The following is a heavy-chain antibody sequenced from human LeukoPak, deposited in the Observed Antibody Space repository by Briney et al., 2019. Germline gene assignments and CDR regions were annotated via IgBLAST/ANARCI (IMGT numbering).Heavy chain of an antibody. V-gene: IGHV3-20*04. D-gene: IGHD1-26*01. J-gene: IGHJ4*02. Sequence: PGGSLRLSCAASGFTFDDYGMSWVRQAPGKGLEWVSGINWNGGSTGYADSVKGRFTISRDNAKNSLYLQMNSLRAEDTALYYCARVSEWELSGGFDYWGQGTLVTVSS. CDR2: INWNGGST. CDR3: ARVSEWELSGGFDY. CDR1: GFTFDDYG.